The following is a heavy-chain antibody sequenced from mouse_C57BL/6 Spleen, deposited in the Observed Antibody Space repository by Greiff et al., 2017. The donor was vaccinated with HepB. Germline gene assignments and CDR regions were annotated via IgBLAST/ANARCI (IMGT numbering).Heavy chain of an antibody. V-gene: IGHV1-15*01. J-gene: IGHJ2*01. CDR3: TRGGKRDYGSSDDY. CDR1: GYTFTDYE. Sequence: VQLVESGAELVRPGASVTLSCKASGYTFTDYEMHWVKQTPVHGLEWIGAIDPETGGTAYNQKFKGKAILTADKSSSTAYMELRSLTSEDSAVYYCTRGGKRDYGSSDDYWGQGTTLTVSS. CDR2: IDPETGGT. D-gene: IGHD1-1*01.